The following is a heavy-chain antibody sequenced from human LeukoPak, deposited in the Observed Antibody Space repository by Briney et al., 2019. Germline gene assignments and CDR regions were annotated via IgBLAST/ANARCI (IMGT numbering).Heavy chain of an antibody. V-gene: IGHV3-23*01. D-gene: IGHD6-13*01. CDR1: GFTFSSYA. J-gene: IGHJ4*02. CDR3: AKDGYSSSWPFDY. CDR2: ISGSGGST. Sequence: GGSLRLSCAASGFTFSSYAMSWVRQAPGKGLECVSAISGSGGSTYYADSVKGRFTISRDNSKNTLYLQMNSLRAEDTAVYYCAKDGYSSSWPFDYWGQGTLVTVSS.